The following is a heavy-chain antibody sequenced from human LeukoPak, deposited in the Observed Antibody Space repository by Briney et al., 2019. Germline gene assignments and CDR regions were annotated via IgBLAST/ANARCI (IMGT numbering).Heavy chain of an antibody. CDR3: ARHAFYYGSFDY. D-gene: IGHD3-10*01. Sequence: SETLSLTYAVYGGSFSGYYWSWIRQPPGKGLEWIGEINHSGSTNYNPSLKSRVTISVDTSKNQFSLKLSSVTAADTAVYYCARHAFYYGSFDYWGQGTLVTVSS. V-gene: IGHV4-34*01. CDR2: INHSGST. J-gene: IGHJ4*02. CDR1: GGSFSGYY.